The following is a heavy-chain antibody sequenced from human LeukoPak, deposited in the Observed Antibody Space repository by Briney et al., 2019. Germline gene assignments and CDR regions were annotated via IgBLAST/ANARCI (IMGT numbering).Heavy chain of an antibody. D-gene: IGHD3-3*01. Sequence: GGSLRLSCAASGFTFSSYEMNWVRQAPGRGLEWVSYISSGGSTIYYANSVEGRFTLSRGNAENSLYRQMNSLRAEDTAVYYCARDSHDPFTLFGVVIPNPLPDEYWGQGPLVTVSS. CDR1: GFTFSSYE. V-gene: IGHV3-48*03. CDR2: ISSGGSTI. J-gene: IGHJ4*02. CDR3: ARDSHDPFTLFGVVIPNPLPDEY.